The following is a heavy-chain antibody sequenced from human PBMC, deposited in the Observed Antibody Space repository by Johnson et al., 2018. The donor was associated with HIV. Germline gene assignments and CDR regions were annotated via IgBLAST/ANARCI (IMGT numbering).Heavy chain of an antibody. CDR3: ARDGLAARVVGAFDI. J-gene: IGHJ3*02. Sequence: VQLVESGGGVVQPGRSLILSCAASGFTFSSYAMHWVRQAPGKGLEWVAVISYDGSNKYYADSVKGRFTISRDNSKNTLYLQMNSLRAEDTAVYYCARDGLAARVVGAFDIWGQGTMVTVSS. CDR2: ISYDGSNK. V-gene: IGHV3-30-3*01. CDR1: GFTFSSYA. D-gene: IGHD6-13*01.